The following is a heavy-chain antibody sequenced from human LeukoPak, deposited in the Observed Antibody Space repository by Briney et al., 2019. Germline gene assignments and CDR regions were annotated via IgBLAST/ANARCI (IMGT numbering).Heavy chain of an antibody. J-gene: IGHJ6*03. CDR3: ARGSSGYDYYYYYYMDV. CDR1: GGSISASSYY. V-gene: IGHV4-39*07. CDR2: IFHSGTT. Sequence: SETLSLTCTVSGGSISASSYYWGWIRQPPGKGLEWIGTIFHSGTTYYNPSLKSRVTISVDTSKNQFSLKLSSVTAADTAVYYCARGSSGYDYYYYYYMDVWGKGTTVTISS. D-gene: IGHD5-12*01.